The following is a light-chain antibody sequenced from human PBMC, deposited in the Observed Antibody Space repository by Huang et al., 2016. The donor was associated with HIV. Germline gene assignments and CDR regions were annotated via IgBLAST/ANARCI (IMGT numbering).Light chain of an antibody. CDR3: QHYNNWPWWT. Sequence: EVVMTQSPAILSVSPGERATLSCRASQSLTSNLAWYQQKPGQAPRLLIYSASTRATGIPARFSGSGSGTEYTLTISSLQSEDFAAYYCQHYNNWPWWTFGPGTKVEIK. V-gene: IGKV3-15*01. CDR1: QSLTSN. CDR2: SAS. J-gene: IGKJ1*01.